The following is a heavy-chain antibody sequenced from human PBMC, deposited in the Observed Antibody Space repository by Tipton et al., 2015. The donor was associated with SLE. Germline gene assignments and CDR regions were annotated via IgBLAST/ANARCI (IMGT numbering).Heavy chain of an antibody. Sequence: TLSLTCTVSGGSISSDTYYWDWIRQPPGEGLEWIGSIYYTGSAYHNPSLKSRVTISVDTSKNQFSLKLNSLTAADTAVYYCARHTDVIGWADYWGQGTLVTVSS. CDR1: GGSISSDTYY. J-gene: IGHJ4*02. CDR2: IYYTGSA. CDR3: ARHTDVIGWADY. D-gene: IGHD3-16*02. V-gene: IGHV4-39*01.